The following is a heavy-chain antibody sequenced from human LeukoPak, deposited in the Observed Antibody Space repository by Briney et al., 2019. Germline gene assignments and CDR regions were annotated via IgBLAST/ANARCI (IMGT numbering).Heavy chain of an antibody. CDR2: ISGSGGST. D-gene: IGHD2-21*02. V-gene: IGHV3-23*01. CDR1: GFTFSSYS. J-gene: IGHJ4*02. CDR3: AKDPYCGGDCYLERDY. Sequence: LPGGSLRLSCAASGFTFSSYSMSWVRQAPGKGLEWVSAISGSGGSTYYADSVKGRFTISRDNSKNTLYLQMNSLRAEDTAVYYCAKDPYCGGDCYLERDYWGQGTLVTVSS.